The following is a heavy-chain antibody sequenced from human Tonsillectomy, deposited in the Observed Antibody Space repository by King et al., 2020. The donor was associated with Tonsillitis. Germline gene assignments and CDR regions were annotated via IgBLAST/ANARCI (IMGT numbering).Heavy chain of an antibody. CDR2: IIHSGST. CDR3: ARSTMIAVVDI. CDR1: GGSFSGYY. V-gene: IGHV4-34*12. D-gene: IGHD3-22*01. Sequence: VQLQQWGAGLLKPSETLSLTCAVYGGSFSGYYWSWIRQPPGKGLEWIGEIIHSGSTNYNPSLKSRVTISVDTSKNQFSLKLTSVTAADTAVYYCARSTMIAVVDIWGQGTMVTVSS. J-gene: IGHJ3*02.